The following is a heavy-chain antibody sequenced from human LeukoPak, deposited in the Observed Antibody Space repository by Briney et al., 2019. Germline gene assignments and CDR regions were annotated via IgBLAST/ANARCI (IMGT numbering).Heavy chain of an antibody. V-gene: IGHV1-18*01. Sequence: GAPLRVSRKASLYTFTTYGISWVRQAPGPGLEWMGWISAYNGNTNYAQKPQGRVTMTTDTSTSTAYMELRSLRSDDTAVYYCARVGIAVAGLPYYFDYWGQGTLVTVSS. D-gene: IGHD6-19*01. CDR2: ISAYNGNT. CDR3: ARVGIAVAGLPYYFDY. J-gene: IGHJ4*02. CDR1: LYTFTTYG.